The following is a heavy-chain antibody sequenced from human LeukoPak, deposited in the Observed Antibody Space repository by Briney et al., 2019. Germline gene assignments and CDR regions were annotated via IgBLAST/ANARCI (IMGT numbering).Heavy chain of an antibody. CDR3: ARGRTAMVFDY. D-gene: IGHD5-18*01. J-gene: IGHJ4*02. Sequence: SETLSLTCTVSGGSTSSYYWSWIRQPPGKGLEWIGYIYYSGSTNYNPSLKSRVTISVDTSKNQFSLKLSSVTAADTAVYYCARGRTAMVFDYWGQGTLVTVSS. CDR1: GGSTSSYY. V-gene: IGHV4-59*01. CDR2: IYYSGST.